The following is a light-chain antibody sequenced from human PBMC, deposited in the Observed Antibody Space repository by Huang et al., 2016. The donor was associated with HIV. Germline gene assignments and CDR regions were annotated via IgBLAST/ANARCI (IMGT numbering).Light chain of an antibody. CDR2: DAS. CDR3: QQYDNWPPFT. J-gene: IGKJ3*01. V-gene: IGKV3-15*01. Sequence: EIVMTQSPGTLSVSPGERATLSCRASQSVRSNLAWYQQKPGQAPRLLIYDASTRATGVPARFRGSGSGTQFTLSISSLQSEDFAVYYCQQYDNWPPFTFGPGTKVDI. CDR1: QSVRSN.